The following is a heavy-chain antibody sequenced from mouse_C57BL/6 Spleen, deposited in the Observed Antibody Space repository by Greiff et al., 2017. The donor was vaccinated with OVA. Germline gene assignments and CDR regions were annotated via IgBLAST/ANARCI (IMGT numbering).Heavy chain of an antibody. CDR1: GFTFSDYG. CDR3: ARDLLRLRGAMDY. V-gene: IGHV5-17*01. J-gene: IGHJ4*01. CDR2: ISSGSSTI. D-gene: IGHD2-4*01. Sequence: DVKLVESGGGLVKPGGSLKLSCAASGFTFSDYGMHWVRQAPEKGLEWVAYISSGSSTIYYADTVKGRFTISRDNAKNTLFLQMTSLRSEDTAMYYCARDLLRLRGAMDYWGQGTSVTVSS.